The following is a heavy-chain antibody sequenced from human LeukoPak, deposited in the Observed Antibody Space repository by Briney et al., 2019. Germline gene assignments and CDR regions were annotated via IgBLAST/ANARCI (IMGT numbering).Heavy chain of an antibody. CDR1: GYTFTSYY. CDR3: ARGRVSIAAAGLLSYAFDI. Sequence: ASVKVSCKASGYTFTSYYMHWVRQAPGQGLEWMAWINPNSGGSNFAERFQGRVTMTRVTSISTAYMELSRLRSDDTAVYYCARGRVSIAAAGLLSYAFDIWGQGTMVTVPS. D-gene: IGHD6-13*01. CDR2: INPNSGGS. J-gene: IGHJ3*02. V-gene: IGHV1-2*02.